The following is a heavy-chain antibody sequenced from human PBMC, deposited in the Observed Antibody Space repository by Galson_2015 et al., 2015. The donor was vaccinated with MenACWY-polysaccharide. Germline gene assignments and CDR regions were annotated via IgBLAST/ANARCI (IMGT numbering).Heavy chain of an antibody. CDR1: GFDFSSYA. CDR3: ARGYSGYD. CDR2: MSGRRGYT. V-gene: IGHV3-23*01. Sequence: SLRLSCAASGFDFSSYAMSWVRQAPGKGLEWVSTMSGRRGYTYYADSVKGRLTISRDNAKNTLYLQMNSLRAEDTAVYYCARGYSGYDRGQGTLVTVSS. J-gene: IGHJ4*02. D-gene: IGHD5-12*01.